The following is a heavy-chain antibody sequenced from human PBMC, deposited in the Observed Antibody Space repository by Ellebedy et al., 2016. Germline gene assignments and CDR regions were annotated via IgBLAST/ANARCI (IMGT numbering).Heavy chain of an antibody. V-gene: IGHV3-30*03. D-gene: IGHD6-19*01. CDR3: ARDKEGHGSGWLDH. CDR1: GFSFRTYG. CDR2: ISYDGKTK. Sequence: GGSLRLSXAASGFSFRTYGIHWVRQAPGKGPEWVSLISYDGKTKYYAESVKGRFTISRDNSKNTLYLEMSSLRPEDTAMYYCARDKEGHGSGWLDHWGQGTLVTVSS. J-gene: IGHJ4*02.